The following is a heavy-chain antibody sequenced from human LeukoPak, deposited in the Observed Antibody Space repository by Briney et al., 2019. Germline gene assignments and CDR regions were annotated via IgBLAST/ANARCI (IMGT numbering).Heavy chain of an antibody. CDR3: AKDLSADI. CDR2: ISYDGSNK. Sequence: GRSLRLSCAASGFTFSSYGMHWVRQAPGKGLEWVAVISYDGSNKYYADSVKGRFTISRDNSKNTLYLQMNSLRAEDTAVYYCAKDLSADIWGQETLVTVSS. CDR1: GFTFSSYG. D-gene: IGHD2-15*01. V-gene: IGHV3-30*18. J-gene: IGHJ4*02.